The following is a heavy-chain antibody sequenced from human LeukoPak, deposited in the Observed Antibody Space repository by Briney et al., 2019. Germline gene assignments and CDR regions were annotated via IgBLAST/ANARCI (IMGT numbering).Heavy chain of an antibody. Sequence: GASVKVSCKASGGTFSSYAISWVRQAPGQGLEWMGGIIPIFGTATYAQKFQGRVTIIADESTSTAYMELSSLRSEDTAVYYCARGVVGATTGAYSFDYWGRGTLVTVSS. D-gene: IGHD1-26*01. CDR2: IIPIFGTA. J-gene: IGHJ4*02. CDR3: ARGVVGATTGAYSFDY. V-gene: IGHV1-69*13. CDR1: GGTFSSYA.